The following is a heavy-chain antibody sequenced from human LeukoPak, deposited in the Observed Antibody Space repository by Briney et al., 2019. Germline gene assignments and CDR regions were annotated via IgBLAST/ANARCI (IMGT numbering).Heavy chain of an antibody. CDR3: ARTPQTNNNTKKNWFDP. Sequence: ASVKVSCKASGYTFTGYYMHWVRQAPGQGLEWMGWINPNSGGTNYAQKFQGRVTMTRDTSISTAYMELSRLRSDDTAVYYCARTPQTNNNTKKNWFDPWGQGTLVAVSS. CDR2: INPNSGGT. J-gene: IGHJ5*02. CDR1: GYTFTGYY. V-gene: IGHV1-2*02. D-gene: IGHD1/OR15-1a*01.